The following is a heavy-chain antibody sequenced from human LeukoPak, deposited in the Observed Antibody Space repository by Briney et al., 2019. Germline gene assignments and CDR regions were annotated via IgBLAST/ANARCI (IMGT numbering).Heavy chain of an antibody. V-gene: IGHV4-39*07. CDR3: AREVLVRPEYGMDV. CDR2: IYYSGST. Sequence: PSETLSLTCTVSGGSISSSSYYWGWIRQPPGKGLEWIGSIYYSGSTYYNPSLKSRVTISVDTSKNQFSLKLSSVTAADTAVYYCAREVLVRPEYGMDVWGQGTTVTVSS. D-gene: IGHD6-13*01. J-gene: IGHJ6*02. CDR1: GGSISSSSYY.